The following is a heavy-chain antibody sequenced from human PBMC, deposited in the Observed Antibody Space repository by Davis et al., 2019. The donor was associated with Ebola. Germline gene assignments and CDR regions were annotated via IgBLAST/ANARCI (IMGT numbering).Heavy chain of an antibody. CDR1: GGSISSSNW. J-gene: IGHJ6*02. CDR3: ARAPGYCSGGTCYLYYYYGMDV. Sequence: SETLSLTCAVSGGSISSSNWWSWVRQPPGKGLEWLGEIYHSGSMNYNPSLKSRVTISVDKSKNQFSLKLSSVTAADTAVYYCARAPGYCSGGTCYLYYYYGMDVWGQGTTVTVSS. D-gene: IGHD2-15*01. CDR2: IYHSGSM. V-gene: IGHV4-4*02.